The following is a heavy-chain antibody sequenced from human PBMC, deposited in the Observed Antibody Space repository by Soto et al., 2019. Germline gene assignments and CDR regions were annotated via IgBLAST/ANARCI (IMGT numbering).Heavy chain of an antibody. V-gene: IGHV1-3*01. D-gene: IGHD6-13*01. CDR1: GYTFTSYA. CDR2: INADNGNT. Sequence: GASVKVSCKASGYTFTSYAMHWVRQAPGQRLEWMGWINADNGNTKYSQKLQGRVTITTDTSTSTAYMELRSLRSDDTAVYYCARAPRSSWYAPWGQGTLVTVSS. CDR3: ARAPRSSWYAP. J-gene: IGHJ5*02.